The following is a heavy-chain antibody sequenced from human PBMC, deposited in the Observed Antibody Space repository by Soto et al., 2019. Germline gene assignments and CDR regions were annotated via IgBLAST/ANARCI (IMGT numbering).Heavy chain of an antibody. D-gene: IGHD6-13*01. CDR3: ARNSYSQQHTHRWGGGYTDV. J-gene: IGHJ6*03. CDR1: GGSISNGGYY. CDR2: IYFMGST. Sequence: QVQLQESGPGLVKPSQTLSLTCVVSGGSISNGGYYWSWIRQHPGKGLEWIGAIYFMGSTYYKPSLKSRVNISVATPKHQSSLELRSVTAADTAGYYEARNSYSQQHTHRWGGGYTDVWGKGTTITVSS. V-gene: IGHV4-31*11.